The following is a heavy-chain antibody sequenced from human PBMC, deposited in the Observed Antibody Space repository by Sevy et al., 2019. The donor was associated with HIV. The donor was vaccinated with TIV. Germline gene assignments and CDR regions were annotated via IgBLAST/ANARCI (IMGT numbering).Heavy chain of an antibody. Sequence: GESLRLSCAASEFIFTGYWMNWVRQAPGKGLEWVANIDQDGSDKRYVDSVRGRFTISRDNANNFLYLQMSSLRADDTAVYYCARAGGWGNINHSNQILDIWGHGTKVTVSS. J-gene: IGHJ3*02. CDR2: IDQDGSDK. D-gene: IGHD3-16*01. V-gene: IGHV3-7*01. CDR3: ARAGGWGNINHSNQILDI. CDR1: EFIFTGYW.